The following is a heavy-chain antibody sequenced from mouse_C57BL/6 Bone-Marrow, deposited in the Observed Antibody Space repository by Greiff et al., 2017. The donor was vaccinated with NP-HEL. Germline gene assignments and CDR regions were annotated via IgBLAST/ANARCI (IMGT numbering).Heavy chain of an antibody. J-gene: IGHJ4*01. CDR3: AGARGDFYTAVDY. V-gene: IGHV1-9*01. CDR1: GYTFTGYW. Sequence: QVQLKESGAELMKPGASVKLSCKATGYTFTGYWIEWVKQRPGHGLEWIGEILPGSGSTNYNEKFKGKATFTADTSSNTAYMQLSSLTTEDSANDYCAGARGDFYTAVDYWGQGTSVTVSA. CDR2: ILPGSGST. D-gene: IGHD1-1*01.